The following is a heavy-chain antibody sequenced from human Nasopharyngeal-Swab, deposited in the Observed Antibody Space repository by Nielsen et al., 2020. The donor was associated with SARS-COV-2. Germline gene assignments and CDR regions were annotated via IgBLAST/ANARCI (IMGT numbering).Heavy chain of an antibody. D-gene: IGHD4-17*01. CDR1: GFTCNKFA. V-gene: IGHV3-23*01. CDR3: AKYYGDYPYYYYYMDV. CDR2: INPAAET. J-gene: IGHJ6*03. Sequence: GGSLRLSCGASGFTCNKFAMAWVRQAPGKRLEWVSTINPAAETFYADSARGRFTISRDNSMNTLYLQMNGLRAEDTAVYYCAKYYGDYPYYYYYMDVWGKGTTVTVSS.